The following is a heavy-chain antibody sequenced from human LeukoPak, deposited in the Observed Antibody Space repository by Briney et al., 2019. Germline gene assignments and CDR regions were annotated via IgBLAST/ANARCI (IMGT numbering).Heavy chain of an antibody. J-gene: IGHJ6*04. V-gene: IGHV3-7*01. CDR1: GLTFSSYW. CDR3: AELGITMIGGV. CDR2: IKEDGSEK. D-gene: IGHD3-10*02. Sequence: GGSLRLSCAASGLTFSSYWMSWVRQAPGKGLEWVANIKEDGSEKYYVDSVKGRFTISRDNAKNSLYLQMNSLRAEDTAVYYCAELGITMIGGVWGKGTTVTISS.